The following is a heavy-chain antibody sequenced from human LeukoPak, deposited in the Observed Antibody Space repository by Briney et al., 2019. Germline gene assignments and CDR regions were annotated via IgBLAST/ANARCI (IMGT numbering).Heavy chain of an antibody. CDR2: IDGSGSSA. Sequence: GGSLRLSCAASGFTFSSYAMSWVRQPPGKGLEWVSTIDGSGSSAYSADSVKGRFTISRDNAKNTLSLQMNSLRAEDTAVYYCAKDLSWEYDSSSTFDYWGQGTLVTVSS. J-gene: IGHJ4*02. D-gene: IGHD6-6*01. CDR3: AKDLSWEYDSSSTFDY. V-gene: IGHV3-23*01. CDR1: GFTFSSYA.